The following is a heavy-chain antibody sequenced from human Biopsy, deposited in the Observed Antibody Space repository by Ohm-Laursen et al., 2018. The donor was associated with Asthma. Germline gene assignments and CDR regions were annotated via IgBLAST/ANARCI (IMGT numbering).Heavy chain of an antibody. CDR1: GVALSGYT. CDR3: AAGRTSLQGESLI. CDR2: TVFASGAT. V-gene: IGHV1-58*01. J-gene: IGHJ4*03. Sequence: VKVSCNASGVALSGYTFEWVRQARGLGLEWIAWTVFASGATNYAQNFQDRLTVTRDMSAGSVSMELRGLSSTDTAVYYCAAGRTSLQGESLIWGQGTLVSVSS. D-gene: IGHD2/OR15-2a*01.